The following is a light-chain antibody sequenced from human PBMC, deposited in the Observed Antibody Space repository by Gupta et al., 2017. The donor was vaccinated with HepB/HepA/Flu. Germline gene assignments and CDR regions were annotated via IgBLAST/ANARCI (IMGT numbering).Light chain of an antibody. V-gene: IGLV1-44*01. CDR3: AAWDYSLSGVV. CDR1: NSNIGPNT. CDR2: SNN. Sequence: QSVLTQPPSASGTPGQRVTISCSGSNSNIGPNTVNWYQQLPGTAPELLIYSNNQRPSGVPDRFSGSKSGTSASLAISGLQSDDEAEYYCAAWDYSLSGVVFGGGTKLTVL. J-gene: IGLJ2*01.